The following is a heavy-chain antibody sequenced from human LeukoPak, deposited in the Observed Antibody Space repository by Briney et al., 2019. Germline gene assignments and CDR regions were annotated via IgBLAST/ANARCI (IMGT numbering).Heavy chain of an antibody. Sequence: SETLSLTCTVSGGSISSGDYYWSWIRQPPGKGLEWIGYIYYSRSTYYNPSLKSRVTISVDTSKNQFSLKLSSVTAADTAVYYCARAATVTTGDEYWGQGTLVTVSS. CDR2: IYYSRST. V-gene: IGHV4-30-4*08. CDR1: GGSISSGDYY. D-gene: IGHD4-17*01. CDR3: ARAATVTTGDEY. J-gene: IGHJ4*02.